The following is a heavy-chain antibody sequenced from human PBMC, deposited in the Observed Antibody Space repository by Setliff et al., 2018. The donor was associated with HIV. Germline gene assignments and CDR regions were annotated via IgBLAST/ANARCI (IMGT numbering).Heavy chain of an antibody. V-gene: IGHV4-59*12. CDR1: GGSISSYY. CDR2: IYYSGST. Sequence: SETLSLTCTVSGGSISSYYWSWIRQPPGKGLEWIGYIYYSGSTYYNPALKSRVTISVDTSKNQFSLKLSSVTAADTAVYYCARARGVCSGGSCPAHHYYYYMDVWGKGTTVTVSS. CDR3: ARARGVCSGGSCPAHHYYYYMDV. D-gene: IGHD2-15*01. J-gene: IGHJ6*03.